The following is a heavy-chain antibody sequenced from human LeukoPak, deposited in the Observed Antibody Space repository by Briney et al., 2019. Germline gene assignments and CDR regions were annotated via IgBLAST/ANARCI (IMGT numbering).Heavy chain of an antibody. Sequence: GGSLRLSCAASGFTFSSYSMNWVRQAPGKGLEWFSPISSISSYIYYADSVKGRFTISRDNAKNSLYLQMNSLRAEDTAVYYCARGYYYDSSGYVNYYYYGMDVWGQGTTVTVSS. V-gene: IGHV3-21*01. CDR3: ARGYYYDSSGYVNYYYYGMDV. J-gene: IGHJ6*02. CDR2: ISSISSYI. D-gene: IGHD3-22*01. CDR1: GFTFSSYS.